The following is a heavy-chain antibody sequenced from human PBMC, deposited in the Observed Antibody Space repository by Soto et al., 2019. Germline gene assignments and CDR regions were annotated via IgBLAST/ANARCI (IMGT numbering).Heavy chain of an antibody. CDR3: PPEVWGFCSSTSCYEFYSDY. CDR1: GFTFSNAW. J-gene: IGHJ4*01. D-gene: IGHD2-2*01. CDR2: IKSKTDGGTT. Sequence: EVQLVESGGGLVKPGGSLRLSCAASGFTFSNAWMSWVRQAPGKGLEWVGRIKSKTDGGTTDYAAPVKGIFTMSRDDSNNTLYLQINSLKTDDTAVYYCPPEVWGFCSSTSCYEFYSDYWGHRTLVTVSS. V-gene: IGHV3-15*01.